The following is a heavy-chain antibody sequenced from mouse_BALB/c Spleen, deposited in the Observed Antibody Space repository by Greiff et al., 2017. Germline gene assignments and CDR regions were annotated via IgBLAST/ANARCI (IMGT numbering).Heavy chain of an antibody. Sequence: QVQLKESGPGLVAPSQSLSITCTVSGFSLTGYGVNWVRQPPGKGLEWLGMIWGDGSTDYNSALKSRLSISKDNSKSQVFLKMNSLQTADTARYYCASWENAMDDWGQGTSVTVSS. CDR2: IWGDGST. CDR1: GFSLTGYG. D-gene: IGHD4-1*01. CDR3: ASWENAMDD. V-gene: IGHV2-6-7*01. J-gene: IGHJ4*01.